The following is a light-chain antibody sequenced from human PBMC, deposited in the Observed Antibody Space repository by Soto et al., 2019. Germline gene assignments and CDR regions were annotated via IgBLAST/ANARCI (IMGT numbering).Light chain of an antibody. Sequence: EIVLTQSPATLSLSPGESATLSCRASQSVRSSYLAWYQQTPGQTPRLLIYAASTRATGIPARFSGSGSGTESDFTISIMKSEDDAADYCQRYNTWTPPWTFGQGTKVDIK. CDR3: QRYNTWTPPWT. CDR2: AAS. J-gene: IGKJ1*01. CDR1: QSVRSSY. V-gene: IGKV3D-15*01.